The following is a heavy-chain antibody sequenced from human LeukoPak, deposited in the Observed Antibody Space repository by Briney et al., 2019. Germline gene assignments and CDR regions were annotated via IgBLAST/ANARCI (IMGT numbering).Heavy chain of an antibody. D-gene: IGHD3-10*01. CDR3: ARGCSTFGESAYYYYYYMDV. CDR2: INHSGST. V-gene: IGHV4-34*01. J-gene: IGHJ6*03. Sequence: SETLSLACAVYGGSFSGYYWSWIRQPPGKGLEWIGEINHSGSTNYNPSLKSRVTVSVDTSKNQFSLKLSSVTAADTAVYYCARGCSTFGESAYYYYYYMDVWGKGTTVTVSS. CDR1: GGSFSGYY.